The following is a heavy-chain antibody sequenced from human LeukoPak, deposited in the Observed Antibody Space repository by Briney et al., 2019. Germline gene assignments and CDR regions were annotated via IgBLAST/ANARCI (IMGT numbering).Heavy chain of an antibody. CDR3: AKDSLTDIDY. V-gene: IGHV3-30*02. CDR2: IRHDGSIK. D-gene: IGHD3-9*01. Sequence: PGGSLRLSCAASGFTFSINGMYWVRQAPGKGLEWVAFIRHDGSIKYYADSVKGRFTISRDNSKNTLYLQLNSLRAEDTAVYCCAKDSLTDIDYWGQGTLVTVSS. CDR1: GFTFSING. J-gene: IGHJ4*02.